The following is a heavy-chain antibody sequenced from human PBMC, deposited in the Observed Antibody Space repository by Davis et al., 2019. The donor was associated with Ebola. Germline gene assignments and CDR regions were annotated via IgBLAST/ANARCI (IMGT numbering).Heavy chain of an antibody. CDR3: VRGFWATGLDS. J-gene: IGHJ4*02. V-gene: IGHV6-1*01. D-gene: IGHD1-1*01. Sequence: HSQTLSLTCAISGDSVFGKNGAWNWIRQSPSRGLEWLGRTYYSSKWYSDYAVSVRGRLTVKLDTSRNQFSLQLNSVTPEDTAVYYCVRGFWATGLDSWGQGTLVTVSS. CDR1: GDSVFGKNGA. CDR2: TYYSSKWYS.